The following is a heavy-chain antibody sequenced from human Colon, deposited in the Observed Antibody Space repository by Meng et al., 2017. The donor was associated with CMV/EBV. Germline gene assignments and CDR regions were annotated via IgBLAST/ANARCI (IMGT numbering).Heavy chain of an antibody. J-gene: IGHJ5*02. CDR3: ARVSRYDSSGNALDL. V-gene: IGHV3-64*01. CDR1: GFIFSSHA. D-gene: IGHD3-22*01. Sequence: SGFIFSSHAIHWVRQAPREGLEYVSAISSNEVSTYYGSSVKGRFTISRDNSKNTVILQMGSLRPDDMAVYYCARVSRYDSSGNALDLWGQGTLVTVSS. CDR2: ISSNEVST.